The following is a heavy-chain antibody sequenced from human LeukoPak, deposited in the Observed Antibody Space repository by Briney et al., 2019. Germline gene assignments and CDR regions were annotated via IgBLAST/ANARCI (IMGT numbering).Heavy chain of an antibody. CDR2: IYYSGST. CDR1: GGSISSYY. CDR3: ARHVMSLNYYYGMDV. J-gene: IGHJ6*02. Sequence: SETLSLTCTVSGGSISSYYWSWIRQPPGKGLEWIGYIYYSGSTNYNPSLKSRVTISVDTSKNQFSLKPSSVTAADTAVYYCARHVMSLNYYYGMDVWGQGTTVTVSS. V-gene: IGHV4-59*08. D-gene: IGHD3-16*01.